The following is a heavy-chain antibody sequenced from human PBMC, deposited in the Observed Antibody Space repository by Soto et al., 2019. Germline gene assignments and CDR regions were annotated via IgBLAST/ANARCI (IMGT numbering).Heavy chain of an antibody. CDR1: GCTFSSYT. J-gene: IGHJ6*03. D-gene: IGHD2-15*01. Sequence: SVKVSCKASGCTFSSYTISWVRQAPGQGLEWMGRIIPILGIANYAQKFQGRVTITADKSTSTAYMELSSLRSEDTAVYYCARGSRYCSGGSCYSERTSLDYYYYYMDVWGKRTTVTVSS. CDR2: IIPILGIA. V-gene: IGHV1-69*02. CDR3: ARGSRYCSGGSCYSERTSLDYYYYYMDV.